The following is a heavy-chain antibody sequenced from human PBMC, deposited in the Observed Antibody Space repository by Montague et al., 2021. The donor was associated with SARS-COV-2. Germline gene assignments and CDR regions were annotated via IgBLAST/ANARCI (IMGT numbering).Heavy chain of an antibody. J-gene: IGHJ4*02. V-gene: IGHV4-4*02. Sequence: SETLSLTCAVSGGSITTNNWWNWVRQSPGKGLEWIGEIYHSGSTNYNPSLNSRVTISVDRSTNQFSLSLTSVTAADTAVYYCAREGSRDGYNEGFENWGQGTLVTVSS. CDR3: AREGSRDGYNEGFEN. CDR1: GGSITTNNW. D-gene: IGHD5-24*01. CDR2: IYHSGST.